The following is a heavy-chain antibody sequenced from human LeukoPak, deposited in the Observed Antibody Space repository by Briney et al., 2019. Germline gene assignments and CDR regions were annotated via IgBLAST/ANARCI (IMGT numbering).Heavy chain of an antibody. CDR3: AGLKDIATLNWCDP. D-gene: IGHD6-6*01. CDR2: ISYSGST. Sequence: SETLSLTCTVSGGSISSYYWSWIRQPPGQGLEWIGYISYSGSTNSNPSLKSRVTISVDTSKTQFSLKLTSVTAAGTAVYYGAGLKDIATLNWCDPWGQGTLVTVSS. J-gene: IGHJ5*02. CDR1: GGSISSYY. V-gene: IGHV4-59*08.